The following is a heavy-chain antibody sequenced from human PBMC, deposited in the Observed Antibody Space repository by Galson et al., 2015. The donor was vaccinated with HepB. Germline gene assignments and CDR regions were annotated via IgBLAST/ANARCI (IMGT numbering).Heavy chain of an antibody. D-gene: IGHD1-7*01. CDR1: GGTFSSYA. V-gene: IGHV1-69*06. CDR2: IIPIFGTA. J-gene: IGHJ4*02. Sequence: SVKVSCKASGGTFSSYAISWVRQAPGQGLEWMGGIIPIFGTANYAQKFQGRVTITADKSTSTAYMELSSLRSEDTAVYYCASGGNWNYAFFDYWGQGTLVTVSS. CDR3: ASGGNWNYAFFDY.